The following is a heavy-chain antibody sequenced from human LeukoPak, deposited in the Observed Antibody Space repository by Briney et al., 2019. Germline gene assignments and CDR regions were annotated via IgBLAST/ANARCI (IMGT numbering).Heavy chain of an antibody. CDR1: GGSMSGRRYF. J-gene: IGHJ1*01. D-gene: IGHD4-11*01. V-gene: IGHV4-39*07. CDR2: FYDREST. CDR3: VRDLKRYSSSRTQYFQQ. Sequence: SETLSLTCTVSGGSMSGRRYFWGWIRQPPGKGQEWIGTFYDRESTYYNPTLKSRVNIALDTSKNQFSPRLSSGTAADTAGYCFVRDLKRYSSSRTQYFQQWGQGTLVTVS.